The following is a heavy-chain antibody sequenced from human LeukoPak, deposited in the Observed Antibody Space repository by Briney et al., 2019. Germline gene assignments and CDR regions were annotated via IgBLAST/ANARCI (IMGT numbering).Heavy chain of an antibody. Sequence: PGGSLRLSCAASGFSFSSCWVSWVRQPPGKGLEWVANIKQDGSEKYYVDSVKGRFTISRDNAKNSLYLQMNSLRAEDTAVYYCARDSDRYSSGWSFDYWGQGTLVTVSS. CDR3: ARDSDRYSSGWSFDY. CDR2: IKQDGSEK. J-gene: IGHJ4*02. D-gene: IGHD6-19*01. CDR1: GFSFSSCW. V-gene: IGHV3-7*05.